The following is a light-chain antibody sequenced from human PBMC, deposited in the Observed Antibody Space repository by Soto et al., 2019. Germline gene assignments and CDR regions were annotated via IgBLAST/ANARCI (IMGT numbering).Light chain of an antibody. Sequence: DIQMTQSPSTLSASVGDRVTITCRASQSISDWLAWYQQKPGKAPKVLIYKASNSESEVPSRFSGTGSETEFTLTISSLQPDDFATYYCQQYKSFPYTFGQGTKLE. V-gene: IGKV1-5*03. CDR3: QQYKSFPYT. CDR2: KAS. J-gene: IGKJ2*01. CDR1: QSISDW.